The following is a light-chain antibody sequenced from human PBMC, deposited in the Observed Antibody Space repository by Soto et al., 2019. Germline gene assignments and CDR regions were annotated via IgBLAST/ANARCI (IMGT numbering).Light chain of an antibody. J-gene: IGLJ2*01. Sequence: QSVLTQSPSASGTPGQRVTISCSGSRSNIGTYAVNWYQQLPGAAPTLLIFRNHQRPSGVPDRFSGSKSGTSASLAISGPQSEDEADYYCAAWDDSLRAVVFCGGTKLTVL. CDR1: RSNIGTYA. V-gene: IGLV1-44*01. CDR3: AAWDDSLRAVV. CDR2: RNH.